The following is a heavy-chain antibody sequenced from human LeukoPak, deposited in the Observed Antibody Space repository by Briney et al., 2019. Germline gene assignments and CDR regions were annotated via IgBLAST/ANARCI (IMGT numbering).Heavy chain of an antibody. J-gene: IGHJ3*02. CDR1: GGSISSATYF. D-gene: IGHD6-13*01. CDR2: IYSSGST. V-gene: IGHV4-61*02. Sequence: SETLSLTCTVSGGSISSATYFWSWIRQPAGEGLEWTGRIYSSGSTNYNPSLKSRVSISLDTSKNQFSLNLSSVTAADTAVYYCARGGTYSSSWYPGAFDIWGQGTVVTVSS. CDR3: ARGGTYSSSWYPGAFDI.